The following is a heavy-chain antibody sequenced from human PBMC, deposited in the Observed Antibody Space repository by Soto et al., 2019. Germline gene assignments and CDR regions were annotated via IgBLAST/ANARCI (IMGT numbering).Heavy chain of an antibody. J-gene: IGHJ4*02. V-gene: IGHV5-51*01. CDR1: GYNFINHW. CDR2: VYPDDSDT. CDR3: ARPANTVADHFDL. D-gene: IGHD4-17*01. Sequence: HGESLKISCKGSGYNFINHWIAWVRQMPGKGLEWMGIVYPDDSDTRYSPSFQGQVTISADQSINTAYLQWDSLKASDTAIYYCARPANTVADHFDLWGQGTPVTVSS.